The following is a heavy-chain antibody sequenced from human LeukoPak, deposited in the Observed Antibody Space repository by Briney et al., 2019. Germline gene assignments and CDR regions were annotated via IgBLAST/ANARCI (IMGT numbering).Heavy chain of an antibody. CDR2: IWSDGSHT. J-gene: IGHJ3*01. CDR1: GFTFSSVW. V-gene: IGHV3-33*08. CDR3: ARAGQQPAPYSFDF. D-gene: IGHD1-14*01. Sequence: GGSLRLSCAASGFTFSSVWMSWVRQAPGKGLEWVTQIWSDGSHTYYADSVKGRLTVSRDTPNNMLFLQMNSLRVEDTAVYYCARAGQQPAPYSFDFWGQGTMVTVSS.